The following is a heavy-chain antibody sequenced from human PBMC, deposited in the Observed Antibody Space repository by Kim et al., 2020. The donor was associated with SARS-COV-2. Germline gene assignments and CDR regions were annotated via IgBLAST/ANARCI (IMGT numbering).Heavy chain of an antibody. D-gene: IGHD3-10*01. CDR3: AKSYLTMVQGVISSYCYLDV. J-gene: IGHJ6*03. Sequence: GGSLRLSCAASGFTFSRYAMSWVRRAPGKGLEWVSAISGSYDSTYYVDSVEGRFTISRDNSKNSLHLQMDSLRAEDTAEYYCAKSYLTMVQGVISSYCYLDVWGKGTTVTVSS. V-gene: IGHV3-23*01. CDR1: GFTFSRYA. CDR2: ISGSYDST.